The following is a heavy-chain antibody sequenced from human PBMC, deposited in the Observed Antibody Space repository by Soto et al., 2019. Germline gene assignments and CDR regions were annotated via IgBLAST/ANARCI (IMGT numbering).Heavy chain of an antibody. CDR1: GGSINSADYY. Sequence: QVQLQESGPGLVKPSQTLSLTCSVSGGSINSADYYWSWVRQHPGKGLVWIGYIYYSGSTYFNLSLKSRVTTSKDTSRNEFSRRLSFVTAGDTAVYYCARAIVVTIGGMDVWGHGTTVTVSS. D-gene: IGHD5-12*01. V-gene: IGHV4-30-4*01. CDR2: IYYSGST. CDR3: ARAIVVTIGGMDV. J-gene: IGHJ6*02.